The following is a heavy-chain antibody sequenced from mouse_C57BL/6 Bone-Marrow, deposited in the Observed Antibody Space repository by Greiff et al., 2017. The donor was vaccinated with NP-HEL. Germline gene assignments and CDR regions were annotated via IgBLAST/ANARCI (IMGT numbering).Heavy chain of an antibody. CDR1: GYTFTDYE. V-gene: IGHV1-15*01. J-gene: IGHJ4*01. CDR2: IDPETGGT. Sequence: QVHVKQSGAELVRPGASVTLSCKASGYTFTDYEMHWVKQTPVHGLEWIGAIDPETGGTAYNQKFKGKAILTADKSSSTAYMELRSLTSEDSAVYYCTSWIITTVVAAMDYWGQGTSVTVSS. D-gene: IGHD1-1*01. CDR3: TSWIITTVVAAMDY.